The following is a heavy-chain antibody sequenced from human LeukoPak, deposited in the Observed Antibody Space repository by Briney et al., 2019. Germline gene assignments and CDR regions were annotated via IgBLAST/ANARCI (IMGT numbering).Heavy chain of an antibody. J-gene: IGHJ4*02. V-gene: IGHV4-59*12. Sequence: SETLSLTCTVSGGSISSYYWSWIRQPPGKGLEWIGYIYYSGSTNYNPSLKSRVTISVDTSKNQFSLKLSSVTAADTAVYYCARTYDYVWGSYRLGEGDYWGQGTLVTVSS. CDR1: GGSISSYY. CDR3: ARTYDYVWGSYRLGEGDY. CDR2: IYYSGST. D-gene: IGHD3-16*02.